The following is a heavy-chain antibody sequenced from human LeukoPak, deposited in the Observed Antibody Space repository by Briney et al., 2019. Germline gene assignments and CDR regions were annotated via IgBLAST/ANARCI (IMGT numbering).Heavy chain of an antibody. D-gene: IGHD1-26*01. J-gene: IGHJ6*03. CDR3: ARQSPQYSRPKIVGATKGGTRYYYYYMDV. CDR1: GFTFSRYA. Sequence: GRSLRLSCAASGFTFSRYAMHWVRQAPGMGLAWVAVISDDGGNEYYLESVKGRFTISRDNSKNTLYLQMNSLRAEDTAVYYCARQSPQYSRPKIVGATKGGTRYYYYYMDVWGKGTTVTISS. V-gene: IGHV3-30*04. CDR2: ISDDGGNE.